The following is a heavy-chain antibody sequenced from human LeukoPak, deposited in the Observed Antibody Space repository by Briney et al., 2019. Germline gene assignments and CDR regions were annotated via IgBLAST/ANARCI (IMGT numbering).Heavy chain of an antibody. J-gene: IGHJ4*02. Sequence: GGSLRLSCAASGFTFSGSAMHWVRQASGKGLEWVGRIRSKANSYATAYAASVKGRFTISRDDSKNTAYLQMNSLKTEDTAVYYCTSPADSGYDYIHDYWGQGTLVTVSS. CDR1: GFTFSGSA. D-gene: IGHD5-12*01. V-gene: IGHV3-73*01. CDR2: IRSKANSYAT. CDR3: TSPADSGYDYIHDY.